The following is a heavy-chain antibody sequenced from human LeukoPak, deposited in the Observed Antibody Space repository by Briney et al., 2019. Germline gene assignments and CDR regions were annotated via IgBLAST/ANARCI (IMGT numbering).Heavy chain of an antibody. D-gene: IGHD5-24*01. CDR3: AKSLGVGGYTRYKGFDQ. V-gene: IGHV3-23*01. CDR1: GFTFSSYA. J-gene: IGHJ4*02. Sequence: GGSLRLSCAASGFTFSSYAMNWVRQAPGKGLEWVSSISNSDGSTYYADFVKGRFTISRDNSMNTLHLQMNSLRAEDTAVYYCAKSLGVGGYTRYKGFDQWGQGTLVTVSS. CDR2: ISNSDGST.